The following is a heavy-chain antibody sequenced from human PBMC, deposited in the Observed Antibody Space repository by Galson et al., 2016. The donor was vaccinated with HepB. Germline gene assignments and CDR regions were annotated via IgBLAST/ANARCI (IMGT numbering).Heavy chain of an antibody. V-gene: IGHV3-23*01. CDR2: ISGRGGST. Sequence: SLRLSCAASGFTFSSYAMSWVRQAPGKGLEWVSVISGRGGSTYYADSVKGRFTISRDNSKNTVFLQRNSLTVDDTAVYYCAKGSSGNWDFDYWGQGILVTVSS. D-gene: IGHD3-22*01. J-gene: IGHJ4*02. CDR3: AKGSSGNWDFDY. CDR1: GFTFSSYA.